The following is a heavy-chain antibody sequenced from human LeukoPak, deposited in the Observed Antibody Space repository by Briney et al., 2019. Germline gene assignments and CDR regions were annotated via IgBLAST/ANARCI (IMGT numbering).Heavy chain of an antibody. J-gene: IGHJ3*02. D-gene: IGHD3-22*01. CDR1: GYTSTSYG. CDR3: ARTVGPGYYDSSGYYTESDAFDI. V-gene: IGHV1-18*01. Sequence: GASVKVSCKASGYTSTSYGISWVRQAPGQGLEWMGWISAYNGNTNYAQKLQGRVTMTTDTSTSTAYMEPRSLRSDDTAVYYCARTVGPGYYDSSGYYTESDAFDIWGQGTMVTVSS. CDR2: ISAYNGNT.